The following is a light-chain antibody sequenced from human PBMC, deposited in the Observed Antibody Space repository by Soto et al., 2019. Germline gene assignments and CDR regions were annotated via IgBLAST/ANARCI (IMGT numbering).Light chain of an antibody. V-gene: IGKV1-5*03. CDR2: QTS. Sequence: DIQMTQSPSTLSASVGDRVTVTCRTSQYIGNYLAWYQQKPGKAPRLLIYQTSSLESGVPSRFSGSGSGTQFTLTISSLQPDDFETYYCQKYNSYPWTFGQGTKVEIK. CDR3: QKYNSYPWT. J-gene: IGKJ1*01. CDR1: QYIGNY.